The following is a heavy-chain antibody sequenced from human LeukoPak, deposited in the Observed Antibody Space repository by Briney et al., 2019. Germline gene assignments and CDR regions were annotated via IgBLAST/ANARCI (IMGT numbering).Heavy chain of an antibody. J-gene: IGHJ4*02. CDR1: GGSXSXXH. D-gene: IGHD6-19*01. V-gene: IGHV4-59*08. Sequence: SETLSLTCTVSGGSXSXXHXXXXXXPXXXXLEWTGYIYYSGSTNYNPSLKSRVTISVDTSKNQFSLKLSSVTAADTAIYYCARAVSGRFDYWGQGTLVTVSS. CDR2: IYYSGST. CDR3: ARAVSGRFDY.